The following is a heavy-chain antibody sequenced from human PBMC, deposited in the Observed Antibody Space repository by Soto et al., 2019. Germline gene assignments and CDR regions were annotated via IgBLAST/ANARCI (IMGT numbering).Heavy chain of an antibody. J-gene: IGHJ5*02. CDR1: GGSISSSGFS. CDR3: TKVSSGWFDP. Sequence: PSETLSLTCTVSGGSISSSGFSRGWVRQPPGRGLEWIGCAYYSGNTYYNPSPKSRVTISVDTSGNQFSLRLNSVTAADTAVYYCTKVSSGWFDPWGQGTLVTVSS. D-gene: IGHD2-8*01. CDR2: AYYSGNT. V-gene: IGHV4-39*01.